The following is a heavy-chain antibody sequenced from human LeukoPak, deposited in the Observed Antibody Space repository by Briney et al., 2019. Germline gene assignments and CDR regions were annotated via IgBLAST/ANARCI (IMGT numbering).Heavy chain of an antibody. CDR3: ARGRKGGHY. CDR2: INHSGST. CDR1: GGSFSGYY. Sequence: PSETLSLTCAVYGGSFSGYYWSWIRQPPGKGLEWIGEINHSGSTDYNPSLKSRVTISVDTSKNQFSLKLSSVTAADTAVYYCARGRKGGHYWGQGTLVTVSS. V-gene: IGHV4-34*01. J-gene: IGHJ4*02.